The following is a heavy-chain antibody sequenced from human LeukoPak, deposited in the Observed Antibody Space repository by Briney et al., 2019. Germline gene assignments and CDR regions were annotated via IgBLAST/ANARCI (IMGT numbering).Heavy chain of an antibody. CDR2: ISGSGGST. J-gene: IGHJ4*02. V-gene: IGHV3-23*01. CDR3: AKYGIVGATRGGGYFDY. CDR1: GFTLSNVW. Sequence: GGSLRLSCAASGFTLSNVWMNWVRQAPGKGLEWVSAISGSGGSTYYADSVKGRFTISRDNSKNTLYLQMNSLRAEDTAVYYCAKYGIVGATRGGGYFDYWGQGTLVTVSS. D-gene: IGHD1-26*01.